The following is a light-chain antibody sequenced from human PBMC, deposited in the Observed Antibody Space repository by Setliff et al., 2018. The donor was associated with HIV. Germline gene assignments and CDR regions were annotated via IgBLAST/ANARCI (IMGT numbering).Light chain of an antibody. J-gene: IGKJ2*01. V-gene: IGKV1-39*01. CDR3: QQSYGTPYT. CDR1: QSISMY. CDR2: AAS. Sequence: DIQMTQSPSSLPASVGDRVTITCRASQSISMYLNWYQQKPGKAPKLLIHAASRLQSGVPSRFSGSGSGTDFTLTIRSLQPEDFATYYCQQSYGTPYTFGQGTKVDIK.